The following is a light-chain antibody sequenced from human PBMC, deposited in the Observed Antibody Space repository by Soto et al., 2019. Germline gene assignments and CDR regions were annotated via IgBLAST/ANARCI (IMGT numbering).Light chain of an antibody. J-gene: IGKJ2*01. V-gene: IGKV1-5*01. CDR3: QQYNSYSGYT. CDR1: QSISRW. CDR2: DAS. Sequence: DIQMTQSPSTLSASVGDRVTITCRASQSISRWLAWYQKKPGKAPKLLIFDASSLDSGVPSRFSGSGAGTEFTLTIISLQPDDFATYYCQQYNSYSGYTFGQGTKLEIK.